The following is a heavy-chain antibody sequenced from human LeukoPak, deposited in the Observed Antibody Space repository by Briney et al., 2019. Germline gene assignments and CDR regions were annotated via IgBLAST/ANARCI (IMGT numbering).Heavy chain of an antibody. V-gene: IGHV3-53*01. Sequence: GGSLRLSCAASGFVVSSNYMSWVRQAPGKGLGWVSVVYSGGDRYYTDSVKGRFTISRDNSENTLYLQMNSLRAEDTAVYYCAGQLRFWGDYYMDVWGTGTTVTVSS. CDR2: VYSGGDR. D-gene: IGHD3-3*01. CDR1: GFVVSSNY. CDR3: AGQLRFWGDYYMDV. J-gene: IGHJ6*03.